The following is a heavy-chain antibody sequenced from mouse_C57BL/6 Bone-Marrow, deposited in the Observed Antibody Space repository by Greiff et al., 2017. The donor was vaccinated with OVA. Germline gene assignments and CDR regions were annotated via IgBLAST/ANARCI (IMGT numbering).Heavy chain of an antibody. CDR1: GYSITSGYY. Sequence: ESGPGLVKPSQSLSLTCSVTGYSITSGYYWNWIRQFPGNKLEWMGYISYDGSNNYNPSLKNRISITRDTSKKQFFLKLNSVTTEDTATYYCARDVWFAYWGQGTLVTVSA. V-gene: IGHV3-6*01. CDR2: ISYDGSN. J-gene: IGHJ3*01. CDR3: ARDVWFAY.